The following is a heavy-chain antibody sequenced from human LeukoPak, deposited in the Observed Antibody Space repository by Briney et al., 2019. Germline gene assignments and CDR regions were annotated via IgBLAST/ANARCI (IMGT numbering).Heavy chain of an antibody. V-gene: IGHV5-10-1*01. D-gene: IGHD1-26*01. J-gene: IGHJ4*02. CDR3: AMEGELPHFDY. CDR2: IDPSDSYT. CDR1: GYSFTSYW. Sequence: GESLKISCKGSGYSFTSYWIGWVRQMPGKGLEWMGRIDPSDSYTNYSPSFQGHVTISADKSISTAYLQWSSLKASDTAMYYCAMEGELPHFDYWGQGTLVTVSS.